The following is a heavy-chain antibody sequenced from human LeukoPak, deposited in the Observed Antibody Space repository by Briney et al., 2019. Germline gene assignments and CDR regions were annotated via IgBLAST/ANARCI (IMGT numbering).Heavy chain of an antibody. CDR2: VTGSGSVTSST. Sequence: PGGSLRLSCAASAFTFSSFAMSWVRQAPGKGLEWVSSVTGSGSVTSSTYYADSVKCRFTISRDNSKNTLYLQMNSLRAEDTALYYCAKEGTHNNFWSGYFHWGQGALVTVSS. J-gene: IGHJ4*02. D-gene: IGHD3-3*01. CDR1: AFTFSSFA. V-gene: IGHV3-23*01. CDR3: AKEGTHNNFWSGYFH.